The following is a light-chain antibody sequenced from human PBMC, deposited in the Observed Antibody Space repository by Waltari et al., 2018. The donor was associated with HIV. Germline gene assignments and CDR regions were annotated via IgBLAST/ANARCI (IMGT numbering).Light chain of an antibody. CDR1: SGSVSTISY. Sequence: QTVVPQEPSFSVSPGGTVTLTCGLSSGSVSTISYPSWYQQTPGQAPRTLIYSTNTRSSGVPDRFSGSILGNKAALTITGAQADDESDYYCVLYMGSGISVFGGGTKLTVL. CDR3: VLYMGSGISV. J-gene: IGLJ2*01. CDR2: STN. V-gene: IGLV8-61*01.